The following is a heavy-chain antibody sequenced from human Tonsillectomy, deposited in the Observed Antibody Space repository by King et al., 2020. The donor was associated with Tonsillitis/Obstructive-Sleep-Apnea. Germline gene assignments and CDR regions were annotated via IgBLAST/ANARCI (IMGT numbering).Heavy chain of an antibody. D-gene: IGHD3-16*02. Sequence: VQLVESGGGLVQPGGSLRLSCAASGYTFSSYSMNWVRQAPGKGLEWVSYISSSSSTIYYADSVKGRFTSSRDNAKNSLYLQMNSLRAEDTAVYYCARVGGYDYVWGSYRSGSGCDYWGQGTLVTVSS. V-gene: IGHV3-48*04. J-gene: IGHJ4*02. CDR1: GYTFSSYS. CDR3: ARVGGYDYVWGSYRSGSGCDY. CDR2: ISSSSSTI.